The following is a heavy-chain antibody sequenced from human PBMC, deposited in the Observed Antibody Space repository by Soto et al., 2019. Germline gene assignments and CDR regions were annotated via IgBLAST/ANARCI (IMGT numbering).Heavy chain of an antibody. D-gene: IGHD2-15*01. CDR3: ARGKPHRYCSGGSCSIFDY. J-gene: IGHJ4*02. CDR1: GYTFTGYD. Sequence: GASVKVSCKASGYTFTGYDINWVRQATGQGLEWMGWMNPNSGNTGYAQKFQGRVTMTRNTSISTAYMELSSLRSEDTAVYYCARGKPHRYCSGGSCSIFDYWGQGTLVTVSS. CDR2: MNPNSGNT. V-gene: IGHV1-8*01.